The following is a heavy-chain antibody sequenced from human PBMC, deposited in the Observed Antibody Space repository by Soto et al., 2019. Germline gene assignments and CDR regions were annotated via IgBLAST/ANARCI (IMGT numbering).Heavy chain of an antibody. CDR3: ARPYDSSGYYQYYFDY. J-gene: IGHJ4*02. CDR1: GYSFTSYW. D-gene: IGHD3-22*01. V-gene: IGHV5-51*01. CDR2: IYPGDSDT. Sequence: GESLKISCKGSGYSFTSYWIGWVRQMPGKGLEWTGIIYPGDSDTRYSPSFQGQVTISADKSISTAYLQWSSLKASDTAMYYCARPYDSSGYYQYYFDYWGQGTLVTVSS.